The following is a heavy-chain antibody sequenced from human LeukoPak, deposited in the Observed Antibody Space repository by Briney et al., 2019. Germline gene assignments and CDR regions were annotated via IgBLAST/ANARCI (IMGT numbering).Heavy chain of an antibody. CDR1: GGSFSGYY. CDR3: ARGRDEEYQLLIYFDY. Sequence: SETLSLTCAVYGGSFSGYYWSWLRQPPGKGLQSIGEINHSGSTNYNPSLKSRVTISVDTSKNQFSLKLSSVTAADTAVYYCARGRDEEYQLLIYFDYWGQGTLVTVSS. CDR2: INHSGST. V-gene: IGHV4-34*01. J-gene: IGHJ4*02. D-gene: IGHD2-2*01.